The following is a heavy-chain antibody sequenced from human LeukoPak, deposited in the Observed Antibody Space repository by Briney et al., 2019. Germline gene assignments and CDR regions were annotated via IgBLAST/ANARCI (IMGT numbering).Heavy chain of an antibody. Sequence: ASETLSLTCTVSGGSISNYYWSWIRQSPGKGLEWIGWSYHRGSTSYNPSLKSRVAISVDTSKNQFSLKLSSVTAADTAVYYCARDRELGYWGQGTLVIVSS. D-gene: IGHD1-1*01. CDR2: SYHRGST. CDR3: ARDRELGY. CDR1: GGSISNYY. J-gene: IGHJ4*02. V-gene: IGHV4-59*01.